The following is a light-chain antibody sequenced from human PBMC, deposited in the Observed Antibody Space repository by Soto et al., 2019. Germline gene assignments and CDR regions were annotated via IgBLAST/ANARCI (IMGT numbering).Light chain of an antibody. CDR1: QSVSSY. Sequence: EIVLTQSAATLSLSPGERATRSCRASQSVSSYLAWYQQKPGQAPRLLIYDASNRATGIPARFSGSGSGTDFTLTISSLEPEDFAVYYCQQRSNWPRTFGQGTKADIK. CDR3: QQRSNWPRT. V-gene: IGKV3-11*01. J-gene: IGKJ1*01. CDR2: DAS.